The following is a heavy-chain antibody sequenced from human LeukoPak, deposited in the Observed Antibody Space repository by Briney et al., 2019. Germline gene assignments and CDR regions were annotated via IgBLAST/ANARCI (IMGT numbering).Heavy chain of an antibody. D-gene: IGHD3-10*01. Sequence: GGSLRLSCAASGFTFSSYSMKWVRQAPGKGLEWVSTISGSGGSTYYADSGKGRFTISRDNSKNTLYLQMNSLRAEDTAVFYCAKRVNFGSGSYSKASYYFDYWGQGTLVTVSS. CDR2: ISGSGGST. CDR3: AKRVNFGSGSYSKASYYFDY. CDR1: GFTFSSYS. V-gene: IGHV3-23*01. J-gene: IGHJ4*02.